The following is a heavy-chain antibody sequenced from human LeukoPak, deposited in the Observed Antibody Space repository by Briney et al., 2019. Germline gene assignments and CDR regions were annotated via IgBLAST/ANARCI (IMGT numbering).Heavy chain of an antibody. CDR2: IIPIFGTA. D-gene: IGHD1-26*01. V-gene: IGHV1-69*05. CDR1: GGTFSSYA. Sequence: SVKASCKASGGTFSSYAISWVRQAPGQGLEWMGRIIPIFGTANYAQKFQGRVTITTDESTSTAYMELSSLRSEDTAVYYCAIYSGSYHDYWGQGTLVTVSS. J-gene: IGHJ4*02. CDR3: AIYSGSYHDY.